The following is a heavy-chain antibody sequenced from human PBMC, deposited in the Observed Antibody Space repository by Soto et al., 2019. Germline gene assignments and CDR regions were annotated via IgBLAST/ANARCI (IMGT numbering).Heavy chain of an antibody. Sequence: SETLSLTCTVSGGSLSSGSYYWSWIRQPPGKGLEWIGYIYYSGSTNYNPSLKSRVTISVDTSKNQFSLKLSSVTAADTAVYYCARAVASASCDDFRGQWDLVTVSS. D-gene: IGHD6-25*01. CDR3: ARAVASASCDDF. CDR1: GGSLSSGSYY. V-gene: IGHV4-61*01. J-gene: IGHJ4*02. CDR2: IYYSGST.